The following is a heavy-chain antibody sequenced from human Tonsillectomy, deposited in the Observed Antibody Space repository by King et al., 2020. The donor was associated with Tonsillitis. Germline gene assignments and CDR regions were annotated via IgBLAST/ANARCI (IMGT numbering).Heavy chain of an antibody. Sequence: EVQLVESGGGLVQPGGSLRLSCAASGFTFSNYVMSWVRQAPGKGLEWVSAISGSGASTFYAYSVEGRFTIFRDNSKNTLYLQMNSLRAEDTAVYYCAKDNVWWQPGERGQGTLVTVSS. J-gene: IGHJ4*02. CDR1: GFTFSNYV. V-gene: IGHV3-23*04. CDR3: AKDNVWWQPGE. CDR2: ISGSGAST. D-gene: IGHD2-15*01.